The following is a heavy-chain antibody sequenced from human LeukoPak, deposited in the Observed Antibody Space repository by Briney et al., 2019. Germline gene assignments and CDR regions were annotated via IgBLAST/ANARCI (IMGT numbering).Heavy chain of an antibody. CDR3: ARDNGYCSGGRCYYYYMDV. Sequence: GGSLRLSCATSGFTFSTYDMHWVRQAPGKGLEWVAFIRYDGSNKYYTDSVKGRFTISRDNAKNSLYLQMNSLRAEDTAVYYCARDNGYCSGGRCYYYYMDVWGKGTTVTVSS. J-gene: IGHJ6*03. D-gene: IGHD2-15*01. CDR2: IRYDGSNK. V-gene: IGHV3-30*02. CDR1: GFTFSTYD.